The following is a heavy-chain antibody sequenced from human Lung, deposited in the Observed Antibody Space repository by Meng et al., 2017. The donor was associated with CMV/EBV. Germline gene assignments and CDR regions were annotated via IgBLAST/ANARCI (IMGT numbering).Heavy chain of an antibody. D-gene: IGHD3-3*01. V-gene: IGHV3-48*04. CDR1: GFTFSSYS. Sequence: ESXKISXAASGFTFSSYSMNWVRQAPGKGLEWVSYISSSSSTIYYADSVKGRFTISRDNAKNSLYLQMNSLRAEDTAVYYCARVGLVTIFGVVKGMDVWGQGXTVTVSS. J-gene: IGHJ6*02. CDR2: ISSSSSTI. CDR3: ARVGLVTIFGVVKGMDV.